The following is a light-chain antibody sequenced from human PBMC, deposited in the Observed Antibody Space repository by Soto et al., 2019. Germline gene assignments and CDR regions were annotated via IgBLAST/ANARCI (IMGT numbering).Light chain of an antibody. Sequence: EMVLTQSPGTLSLSPGERATLSCRASQSVSSSFLAWYQQKPGQAPRLLIYGASSRATGIPDRFSGSGSGTDFTLTMSRLEPEDFAVDYCQQYGSAPRTFGQGTKVEIK. J-gene: IGKJ1*01. V-gene: IGKV3-20*01. CDR2: GAS. CDR1: QSVSSSF. CDR3: QQYGSAPRT.